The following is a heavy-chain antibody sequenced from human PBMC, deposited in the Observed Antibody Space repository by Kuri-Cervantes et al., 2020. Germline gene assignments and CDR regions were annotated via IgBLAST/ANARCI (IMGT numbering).Heavy chain of an antibody. CDR3: ADGSAVAPQGS. D-gene: IGHD6-19*01. Sequence: GESLKISCAATGFCLSFYGMYWVRQAPGKGLEWVAAISNDGSNKSYADSVKGRFTIFRDNPKNTLFLEMNSLRAEDTAVYYCADGSAVAPQGSWGQGTLVTVSS. CDR2: ISNDGSNK. J-gene: IGHJ5*02. CDR1: GFCLSFYG. V-gene: IGHV3-30*05.